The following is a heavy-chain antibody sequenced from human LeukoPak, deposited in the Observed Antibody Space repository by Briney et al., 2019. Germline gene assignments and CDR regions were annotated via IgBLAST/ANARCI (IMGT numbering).Heavy chain of an antibody. D-gene: IGHD3-22*01. Sequence: SETLSLTCTVSGGSISSSSYYWGWIRQPPGKGLEWIGYIYYSGSTNYNPSLKSRVTISVDTSKNQFSLKLSSVTAADTAVYYCARRPSYYYDSSGYPHGAFDIWGQGTMVTVSS. CDR1: GGSISSSSYY. CDR3: ARRPSYYYDSSGYPHGAFDI. CDR2: IYYSGST. J-gene: IGHJ3*02. V-gene: IGHV4-61*05.